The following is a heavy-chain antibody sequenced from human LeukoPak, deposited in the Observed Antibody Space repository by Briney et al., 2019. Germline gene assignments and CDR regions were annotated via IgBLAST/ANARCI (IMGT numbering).Heavy chain of an antibody. V-gene: IGHV1-2*02. CDR3: ARDGPIIGASDY. D-gene: IGHD3-16*01. J-gene: IGHJ4*02. CDR2: INPNSGGT. CDR1: VYTFTGYY. Sequence: GASLKVSCMASVYTFTGYYMHCVRQAPGQGLEWMGWINPNSGGTNYAQKFQGRVTMTRDTSLSTAYMELSRLRSDDTAVYYCARDGPIIGASDYWGQGTLVTVSS.